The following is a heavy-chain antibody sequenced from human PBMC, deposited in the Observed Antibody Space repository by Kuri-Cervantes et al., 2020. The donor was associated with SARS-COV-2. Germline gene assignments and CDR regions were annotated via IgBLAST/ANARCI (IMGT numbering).Heavy chain of an antibody. D-gene: IGHD3-16*01. V-gene: IGHV3-33*08. Sequence: GESLKISCAASGFTVSSNYMNWVRQAPGKGLEWVAVIWYDGSNKYYADSVKARFTISRDNSKNTLYLQMNSLRAEDTAVYYCARLDYLDWGQGTLVTVSS. CDR2: IWYDGSNK. CDR3: ARLDYLD. J-gene: IGHJ4*02. CDR1: GFTVSSNY.